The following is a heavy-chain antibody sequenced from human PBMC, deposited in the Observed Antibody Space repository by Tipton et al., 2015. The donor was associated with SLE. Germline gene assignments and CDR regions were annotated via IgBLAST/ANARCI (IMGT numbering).Heavy chain of an antibody. V-gene: IGHV3-23*03. CDR2: MHSYGGPT. D-gene: IGHD2-15*01. CDR1: GFSFSSSS. CDR3: ARLRGYLGAFDI. J-gene: IGHJ3*02. Sequence: SLRLSCAASGFSFSSSSLGWVRQAPGKGLEWLSVMHSYGGPTYYADSVRGRFTVSKDDPQNMFYVQMNSLRAEDTAVYYCARLRGYLGAFDIWGQGTMVAVGS.